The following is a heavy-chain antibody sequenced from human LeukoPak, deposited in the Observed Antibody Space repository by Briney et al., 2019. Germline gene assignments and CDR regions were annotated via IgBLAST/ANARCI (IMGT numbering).Heavy chain of an antibody. D-gene: IGHD2-15*01. CDR2: INHSGST. CDR1: GGSFSGYY. J-gene: IGHJ5*02. Sequence: SETLSLTCAVYGGSFSGYYWSWIRQPPGKGLEWIGEINHSGSTNCNPSLKSRATISVDTSKNQFSLKLSSVTAADTAVYYCARGIGNCSGGSCYSPWFDPWGQGTLVTVSS. V-gene: IGHV4-34*01. CDR3: ARGIGNCSGGSCYSPWFDP.